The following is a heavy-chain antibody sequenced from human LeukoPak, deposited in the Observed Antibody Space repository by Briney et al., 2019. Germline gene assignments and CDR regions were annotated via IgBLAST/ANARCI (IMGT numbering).Heavy chain of an antibody. CDR2: ITDGGNT. CDR3: AKEDSSSWYPVWFDP. CDR1: GFTFSSYA. V-gene: IGHV3-23*01. Sequence: PGGSLRLSCAASGFTFSSYAMSWVRQAPGEGLEWVSGITDGGNTYYADSVKGRFTIARENSKNTLFLQMNSLRAEDAAVYYFAKEDSSSWYPVWFDPGGQGTLVTVSS. J-gene: IGHJ5*02. D-gene: IGHD6-13*01.